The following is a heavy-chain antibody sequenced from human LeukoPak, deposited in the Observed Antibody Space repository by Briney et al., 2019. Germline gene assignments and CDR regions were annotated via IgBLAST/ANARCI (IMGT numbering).Heavy chain of an antibody. V-gene: IGHV4-59*01. CDR1: GGSMSAFF. D-gene: IGHD3-10*01. CDR2: IYYSGSTT. J-gene: IGHJ6*02. CDR3: ARTSRHYYGSGSNLTPWPAGMDV. Sequence: SETLSLTCTVPGGSMSAFFWTWIRQPPGKELEWIGSIYYSGSTTKYNPSLKTRVTISVDTSKSQFSLKLNSATAADTAVYYCARTSRHYYGSGSNLTPWPAGMDVWGQGTTVTVSS.